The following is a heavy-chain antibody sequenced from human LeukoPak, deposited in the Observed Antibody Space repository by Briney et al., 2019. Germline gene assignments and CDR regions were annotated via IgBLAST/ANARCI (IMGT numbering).Heavy chain of an antibody. D-gene: IGHD6-19*01. V-gene: IGHV4-59*01. CDR1: GGFISSYY. CDR2: NYYSGST. J-gene: IGHJ4*02. Sequence: PSETLSLTCTVSGGFISSYYWSWIRQPPGKGLECIGYNYYSGSTNYNPSLKSRVTISVDTSKNQCSLKLSSVTAADTAVYYCARRTSGGDSSGWPYYFDYWGQGTLVTVSS. CDR3: ARRTSGGDSSGWPYYFDY.